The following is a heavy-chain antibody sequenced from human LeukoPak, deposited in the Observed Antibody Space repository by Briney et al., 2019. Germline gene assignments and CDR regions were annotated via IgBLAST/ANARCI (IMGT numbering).Heavy chain of an antibody. Sequence: GGSLRLSCAASGFTFSSHSMNWVRQAPGKGLEWVSSISSSSYIYYADSVKGRFTISRDNAKNSLYLQMNSLRAEDTAVFYCARDDTYRGYYYYGMDVWGQGTTVTVSS. CDR3: ARDDTYRGYYYYGMDV. D-gene: IGHD3-10*01. CDR2: ISSSSYI. CDR1: GFTFSSHS. V-gene: IGHV3-21*01. J-gene: IGHJ6*02.